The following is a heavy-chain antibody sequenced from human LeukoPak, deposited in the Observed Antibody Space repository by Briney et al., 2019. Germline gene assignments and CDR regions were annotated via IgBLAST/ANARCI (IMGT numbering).Heavy chain of an antibody. V-gene: IGHV3-30-3*01. CDR3: AEGGFDY. CDR2: ISYDGSNK. CDR1: GFTFSSYA. D-gene: IGHD1-26*01. Sequence: PGGSLRLSCAASGFTFSSYAMSWVRQAPGKGLEWVAVISYDGSNKYYADSVKGRFTISRDNSKNTLYLQMNSLRAEDTAVYYCAEGGFDYWGQGTLVTVSS. J-gene: IGHJ4*02.